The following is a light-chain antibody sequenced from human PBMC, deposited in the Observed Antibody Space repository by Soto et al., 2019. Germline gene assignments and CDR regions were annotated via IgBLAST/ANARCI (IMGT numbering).Light chain of an antibody. V-gene: IGKV1-5*01. CDR1: QSFIRW. J-gene: IGKJ4*01. CDR3: QQYSSYSLPT. Sequence: DIQMTQSPSILSSCVADIVTITCGSSQSFIRWFAWYQQKPGKAPKLLIYDASSLNSGVPSRFSGSQSGTEFTLTITSLLPDDFATYFCQQYSSYSLPTFGGGTKVDIK. CDR2: DAS.